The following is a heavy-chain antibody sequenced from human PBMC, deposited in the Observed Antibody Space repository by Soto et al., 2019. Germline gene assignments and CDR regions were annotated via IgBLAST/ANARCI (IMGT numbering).Heavy chain of an antibody. V-gene: IGHV1-8*01. CDR1: GYTFTSYD. J-gene: IGHJ4*02. D-gene: IGHD6-6*01. Sequence: QVQLVQSGAEVKKPGASVKVSCKASGYTFTSYDINWVRQATGQGLEWMGWMNPNSGNTGYAQKVQGIGTMTRNTSISTAYMELSSLRSEDTAVYYCARGQAGPYSSSAFAYWGQGTLVTVSS. CDR3: ARGQAGPYSSSAFAY. CDR2: MNPNSGNT.